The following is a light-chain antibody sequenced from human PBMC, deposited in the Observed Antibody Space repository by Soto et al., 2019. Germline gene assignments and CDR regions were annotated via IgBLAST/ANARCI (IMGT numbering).Light chain of an antibody. V-gene: IGLV2-23*01. J-gene: IGLJ3*02. CDR3: CSYAGSSSLV. CDR2: EAT. Sequence: QSALTQPASVSGSPGQSITISCTGTSSDVGSYNLVSWYQQYPGKAPQLIIYEATKRPSGISDRFSGSKSGNTASLTISGLQAEDEADYHCCSYAGSSSLVFGGGTKVTVL. CDR1: SSDVGSYNL.